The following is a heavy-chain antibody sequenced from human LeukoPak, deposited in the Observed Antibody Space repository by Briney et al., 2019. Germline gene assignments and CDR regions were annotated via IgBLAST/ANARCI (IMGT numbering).Heavy chain of an antibody. CDR3: ARFRRQQLSFDY. CDR2: IYYSGST. V-gene: IGHV4-59*01. J-gene: IGHJ4*02. Sequence: SETLSLTCTVSGGSISSYYWSWIRQSPGKGLEWVGYIYYSGSTNYNPSLKSRVTITVDTSKTQFSLKLSSVTAADTAVYYCARFRRQQLSFDYWGQGTLVTVSS. CDR1: GGSISSYY. D-gene: IGHD6-13*01.